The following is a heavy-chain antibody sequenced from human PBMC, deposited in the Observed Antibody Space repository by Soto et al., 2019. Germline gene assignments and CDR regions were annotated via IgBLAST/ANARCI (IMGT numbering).Heavy chain of an antibody. D-gene: IGHD6-13*01. V-gene: IGHV3-9*01. CDR2: ISWNSGSI. J-gene: IGHJ4*02. CDR3: AKDPIAAAASKFDY. Sequence: GGSLRLSCAASGFTFDDYAMHWVRQAPGKGLEWVSGISWNSGSIGYADSVKGRFTISRDNAKNSLYLQMNSLRAEDTALYYCAKDPIAAAASKFDYWGQGTLVTVSS. CDR1: GFTFDDYA.